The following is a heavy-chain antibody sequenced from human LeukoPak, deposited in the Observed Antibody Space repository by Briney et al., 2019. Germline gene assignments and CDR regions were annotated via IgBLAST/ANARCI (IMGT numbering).Heavy chain of an antibody. J-gene: IGHJ4*02. D-gene: IGHD6-13*01. CDR2: IIPIFGTA. V-gene: IGHV1-69*05. Sequence: GSSVKVSCKASGGTFSSYAISWVRQAPGQGLEWMVRIIPIFGTANYAQKFQGRVTITTDESTSTAYMELSSLRSEDTAVYYCARAGSSWYRFDYWGQGTLVTVSS. CDR3: ARAGSSWYRFDY. CDR1: GGTFSSYA.